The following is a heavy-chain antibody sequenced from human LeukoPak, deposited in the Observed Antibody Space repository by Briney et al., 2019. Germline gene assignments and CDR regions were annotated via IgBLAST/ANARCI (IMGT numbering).Heavy chain of an antibody. CDR2: ISWNSGSI. CDR3: VREARGYHYTYFDY. Sequence: GGSLRLSCAASGFTFDDYAMHWVRQAPGKGLEWVSGISWNSGSIGYADSVQGRFTVSREDARNSLYLQMNSLRAGDTAVYYCVREARGYHYTYFDYWGQGTLVTVSS. V-gene: IGHV3-9*01. CDR1: GFTFDDYA. J-gene: IGHJ4*02. D-gene: IGHD5-18*01.